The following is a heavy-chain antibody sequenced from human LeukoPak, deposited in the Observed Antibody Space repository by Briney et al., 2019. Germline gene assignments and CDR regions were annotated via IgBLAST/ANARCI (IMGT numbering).Heavy chain of an antibody. V-gene: IGHV3-23*01. J-gene: IGHJ5*02. Sequence: GGSLRLSCAASGFTFSSYAMSWVRQAPGKGLEWVSAISGSGGSTYYADSVKGRFTISRDNSKNTLYLQMNSLRAEDTAVYYCAKVMYSSSWYLTPPIPLDWFDPWGQGTLVTVSS. CDR2: ISGSGGST. D-gene: IGHD6-13*01. CDR1: GFTFSSYA. CDR3: AKVMYSSSWYLTPPIPLDWFDP.